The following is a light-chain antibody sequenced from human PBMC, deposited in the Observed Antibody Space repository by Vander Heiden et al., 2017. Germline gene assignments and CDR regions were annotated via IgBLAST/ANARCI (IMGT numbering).Light chain of an antibody. V-gene: IGKV2-28*01. CDR1: QSLLHSNVYNS. CDR2: EGS. Sequence: IVMTQSTLYLPVTRGQRDSISSRSSQSLLHSNVYNSLDWYLQKPGQSPQLLIYEGSNRASGVPDRFSGSGSGTDFTLKINRVEAEDVGVYYCMQARQTLWTFGQGTKVEI. J-gene: IGKJ1*01. CDR3: MQARQTLWT.